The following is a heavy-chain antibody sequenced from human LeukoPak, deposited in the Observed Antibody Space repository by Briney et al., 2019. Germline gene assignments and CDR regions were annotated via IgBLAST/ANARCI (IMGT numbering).Heavy chain of an antibody. CDR3: AKGGGAYYSDSSTYSAPFEH. CDR1: GFTFSSYA. D-gene: IGHD3-22*01. CDR2: ISYDGSNK. V-gene: IGHV3-30-3*01. Sequence: GGSLRLSCAASGFTFSSYAMHWVRQAPGKGLEWVAVISYDGSNKYYADPVKGRFTISRDNSKNTLYLQMNSLRAEDTAVYYCAKGGGAYYSDSSTYSAPFEHWGQGTLVTVSS. J-gene: IGHJ4*02.